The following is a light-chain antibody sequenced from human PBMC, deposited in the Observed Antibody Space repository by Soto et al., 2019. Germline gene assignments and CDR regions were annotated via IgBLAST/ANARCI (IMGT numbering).Light chain of an antibody. CDR2: QDT. J-gene: IGLJ1*01. V-gene: IGLV3-1*01. CDR1: KLGEKY. CDR3: QAWDYSTAYYV. Sequence: SYELTQPPSVSVSPGQTASITCSGDKLGEKYACWYQQKPGQSPVLVIYQDTKRPSGIPERFSGSNSGNTATLTISGTQAMDEADDYCQAWDYSTAYYVFGPGTKVTVL.